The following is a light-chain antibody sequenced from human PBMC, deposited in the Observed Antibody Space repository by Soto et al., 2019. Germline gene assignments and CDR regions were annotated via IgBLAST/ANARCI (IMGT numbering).Light chain of an antibody. CDR3: QLYDSSLYT. CDR1: QSVSSSY. J-gene: IGKJ2*01. Sequence: EIVLTQSPGTLSLSPGERATLACRASQSVSSSYLAWYQQRPGQAPRLLIYGASTRATDIPDRFYGSGSATDFTLTISRLEPEDFAVYYCQLYDSSLYTFGQGTKLEIK. V-gene: IGKV3-20*01. CDR2: GAS.